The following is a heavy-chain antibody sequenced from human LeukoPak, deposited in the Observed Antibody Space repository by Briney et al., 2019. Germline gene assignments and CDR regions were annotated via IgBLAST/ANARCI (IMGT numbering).Heavy chain of an antibody. J-gene: IGHJ4*02. V-gene: IGHV4-34*01. CDR3: ARGNRDDIVVVPAAIPFYY. Sequence: SETLSLTCAVYGGSFSGYYWSWIRQPPGKGLEWIGEINHSGSTNYNPSLKSRVTISVDTSKNQFSLKLSSVTAADTAVYYCARGNRDDIVVVPAAIPFYYWGQGTLVTVSS. D-gene: IGHD2-2*01. CDR1: GGSFSGYY. CDR2: INHSGST.